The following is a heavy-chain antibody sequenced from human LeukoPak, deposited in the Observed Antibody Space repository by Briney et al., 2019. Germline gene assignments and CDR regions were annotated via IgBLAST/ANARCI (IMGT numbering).Heavy chain of an antibody. CDR3: ARRRYCSGGNCYSPFDN. V-gene: IGHV3-72*01. D-gene: IGHD2-15*01. CDR2: IRNKANSDTT. J-gene: IGHJ4*02. CDR1: GFTFSSYS. Sequence: GGSLRLSCVASGFTFSSYSMDWVRQAPGKGLEWMGRIRNKANSDTTEYAASVQGRFTISRDDSKNSLFLQMNNLKTEDTAVYHCARRRYCSGGNCYSPFDNWGQGTLVTVSS.